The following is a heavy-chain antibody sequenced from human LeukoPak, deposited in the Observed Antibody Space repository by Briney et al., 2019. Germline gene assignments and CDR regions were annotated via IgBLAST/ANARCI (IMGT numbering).Heavy chain of an antibody. CDR2: IYPGDSDT. V-gene: IGHV5-51*01. CDR3: ARPTSSCSGGSCYSGFDY. J-gene: IGHJ4*02. D-gene: IGHD2-15*01. CDR1: GYSFTSYW. Sequence: GESLEISCKGSGYSFTSYWIGWVRQMPGKGLEWMGVIYPGDSDTRYSPSFQGQVTTSADKSISTAYLQWSSLKASDTAIYYCARPTSSCSGGSCYSGFDYWGQGTLVTVSS.